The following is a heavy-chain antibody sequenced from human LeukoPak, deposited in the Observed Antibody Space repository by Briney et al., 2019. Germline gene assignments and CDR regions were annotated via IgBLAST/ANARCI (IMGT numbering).Heavy chain of an antibody. J-gene: IGHJ3*02. CDR1: GYTSTGYY. CDR3: AGDVIGDHDAFDI. Sequence: GASVKVSCKASGYTSTGYYMHWVRQAPGQGLEWMGWINPNSGDTRYAQKFQGRVTMTRDTSISTAYMELSSLRSDDSALFYCAGDVIGDHDAFDIWGQGTMVTVSS. D-gene: IGHD2-21*01. V-gene: IGHV1-2*02. CDR2: INPNSGDT.